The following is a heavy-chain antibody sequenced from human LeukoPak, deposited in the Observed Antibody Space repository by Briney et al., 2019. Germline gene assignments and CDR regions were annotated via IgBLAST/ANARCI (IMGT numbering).Heavy chain of an antibody. D-gene: IGHD5-12*01. CDR1: GFTLSGYE. CDR3: TQGGYDYQSVY. CDR2: ISSTGQTI. V-gene: IGHV3-48*03. Sequence: GGSLRLSCAASGFTLSGYEMNWVRQAPGKGLEWVSFISSTGQTIYYADSVKGRFTISRDIAKSSLYLQMYSLRAEDTAVYYCTQGGYDYQSVYWGQGTLVTVSS. J-gene: IGHJ4*02.